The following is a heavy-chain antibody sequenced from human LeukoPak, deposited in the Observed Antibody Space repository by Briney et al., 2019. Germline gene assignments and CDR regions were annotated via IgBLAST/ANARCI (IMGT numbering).Heavy chain of an antibody. D-gene: IGHD4-23*01. CDR1: GYTFTDSY. Sequence: ASVKVSCKASGYTFTDSYMHWVRQAPGQGLEWMGWINPNSGDTSYAQRFQGRVTMTRDTSITTAYMELSSLRSDDTAVYYCARFDYGGQDAFDIWGQGTMVTVSS. J-gene: IGHJ3*02. CDR3: ARFDYGGQDAFDI. CDR2: INPNSGDT. V-gene: IGHV1-2*02.